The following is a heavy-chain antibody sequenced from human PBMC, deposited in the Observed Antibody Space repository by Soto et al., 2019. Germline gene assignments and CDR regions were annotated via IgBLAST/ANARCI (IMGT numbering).Heavy chain of an antibody. J-gene: IGHJ6*02. CDR2: IYYST. CDR1: GGSISSGGYY. CDR3: ARDYRASYPAYYYYGMDV. Sequence: QVQLQESGPGLVKPSQTLSLTCTVSGGSISSGGYYWSWIRQHPGKGLEWIGYIYYSTYYNPSLKSRVTIPVDTSKNLFSLKLSSVTAADTAVYYCARDYRASYPAYYYYGMDVWGQGTTVTVSS. V-gene: IGHV4-31*03. D-gene: IGHD3-16*02.